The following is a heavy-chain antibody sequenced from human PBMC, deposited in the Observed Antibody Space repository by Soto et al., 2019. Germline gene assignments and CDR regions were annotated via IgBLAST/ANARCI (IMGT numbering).Heavy chain of an antibody. CDR1: GGSISTSNW. J-gene: IGHJ5*02. D-gene: IGHD3-22*01. Sequence: SETLSLTCVVSGGSISTSNWWSWVRQPPGKGLEWIGEIFHSGSTNYNPSLKSRVTISVDKSKNQFSLKLSSVTAADTTVYYCAREGAGGYDSSGHGPARWFDPWGQGTLVTVSS. CDR3: AREGAGGYDSSGHGPARWFDP. CDR2: IFHSGST. V-gene: IGHV4-4*02.